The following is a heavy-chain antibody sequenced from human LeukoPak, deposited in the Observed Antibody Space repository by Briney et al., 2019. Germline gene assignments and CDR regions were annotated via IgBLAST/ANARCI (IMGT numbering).Heavy chain of an antibody. Sequence: SETLSLTCTVSGGSISPYYWSWIRQPPGKGLEWIGYIYYSGSTNYNPSLKSRVTISVDTSKNQFSLKLSSVTAADTAVYYCARRFGSGWYRHFDYWGQGTLVTVSS. J-gene: IGHJ4*02. CDR3: ARRFGSGWYRHFDY. CDR2: IYYSGST. CDR1: GGSISPYY. V-gene: IGHV4-59*12. D-gene: IGHD6-19*01.